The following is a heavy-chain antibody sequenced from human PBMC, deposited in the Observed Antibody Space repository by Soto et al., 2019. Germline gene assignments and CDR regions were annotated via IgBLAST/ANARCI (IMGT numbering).Heavy chain of an antibody. Sequence: QVQLQESGPGLVKPSQTLSLTCTVSGGSISSGGYYWSWIRQHPGKGLEWIGYIYYSGTTYYNPPLRSRVTISVDTSKNQFSLKLTSVTAADTAVYYWERVRARGANQGDPWGQGTLVTVSS. D-gene: IGHD3-10*01. V-gene: IGHV4-31*03. CDR2: IYYSGTT. CDR1: GGSISSGGYY. J-gene: IGHJ5*02. CDR3: ERVRARGANQGDP.